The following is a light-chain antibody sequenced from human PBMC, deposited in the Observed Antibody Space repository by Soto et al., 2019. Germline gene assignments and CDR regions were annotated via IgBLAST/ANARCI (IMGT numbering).Light chain of an antibody. CDR2: GAS. V-gene: IGKV1-9*01. CDR1: QGIRSY. J-gene: IGKJ3*01. CDR3: QQLNTFPPFFT. Sequence: DIQVTQSPSFLSASVGDRVTITCRASQGIRSYLAWYQQRPGKAPELLIYGASTLRPGGASRFSGSGSGTEFTLTISSLQPEDFATYFCQQLNTFPPFFTFGPGTKVDI.